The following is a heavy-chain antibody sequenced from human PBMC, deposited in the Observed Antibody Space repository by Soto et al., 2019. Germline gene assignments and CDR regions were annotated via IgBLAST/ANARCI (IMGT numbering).Heavy chain of an antibody. J-gene: IGHJ5*02. CDR2: IYYSGST. CDR1: GGSISGYY. V-gene: IGHV4-59*01. D-gene: IGHD3-10*01. CDR3: ARAVITMVRGVITNNNWFDP. Sequence: PSETLSLTCTVSGGSISGYYWSWLRQPPGKGLEWIGSIYYSGSTNYNPSLKSRVTISVDTSKNQFSLKLSSVTAADTAVYYCARAVITMVRGVITNNNWFDPWGQGTLVTVSS.